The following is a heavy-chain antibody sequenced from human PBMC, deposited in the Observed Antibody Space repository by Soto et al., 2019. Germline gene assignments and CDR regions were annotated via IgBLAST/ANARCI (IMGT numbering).Heavy chain of an antibody. Sequence: PSETLSLTCSVSGGSVSNYYWSWVRQPPGKRLVWIGYIYYTGTHDYNPSLRGRATISVDTSKDQFSLKLTSVTAADTAVYYCARDRDRHSSGLPSFDPWGQGILVTSPQ. CDR3: ARDRDRHSSGLPSFDP. V-gene: IGHV4-59*02. D-gene: IGHD3-22*01. CDR2: IYYTGTH. CDR1: GGSVSNYY. J-gene: IGHJ5*02.